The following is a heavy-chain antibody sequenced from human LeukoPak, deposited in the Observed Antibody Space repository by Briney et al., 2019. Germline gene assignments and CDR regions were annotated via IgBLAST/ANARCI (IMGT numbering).Heavy chain of an antibody. CDR3: AKGDYYDSSGSIDY. Sequence: PGGSLRLSCAPSGFTFSSFAMSWVRQAPGKGLEWVSAISGSGGSTYYADSVKGRFTISRDNSKNTLYLQMNSLRAEDTAVYYCAKGDYYDSSGSIDYWGQGTLVTVSS. CDR1: GFTFSSFA. J-gene: IGHJ4*02. D-gene: IGHD3-22*01. V-gene: IGHV3-23*01. CDR2: ISGSGGST.